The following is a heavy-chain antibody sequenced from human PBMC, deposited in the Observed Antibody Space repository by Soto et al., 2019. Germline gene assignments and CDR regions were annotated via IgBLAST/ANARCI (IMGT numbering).Heavy chain of an antibody. V-gene: IGHV4-31*02. CDR1: GGSITTGGYY. J-gene: IGHJ4*02. Sequence: SETLSLTCTVSGGSITTGGYYWSWIRQLPGKGLEWIGHRYYSESTYYNPSLKSRVSISLDTSKNQFSLKLSFVTAADTAMYYCARTKCSGGSCYSWSIDYWGQGTPVTVSS. CDR2: RYYSEST. CDR3: ARTKCSGGSCYSWSIDY. D-gene: IGHD2-15*01.